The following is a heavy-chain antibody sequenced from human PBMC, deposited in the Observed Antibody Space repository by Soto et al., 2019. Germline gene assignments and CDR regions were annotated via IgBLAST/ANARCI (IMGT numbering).Heavy chain of an antibody. V-gene: IGHV5-51*01. CDR2: IFSSDSSA. J-gene: IGHJ4*02. CDR3: GTWRGSSWFDY. Sequence: PGESRKISCNASGFTFSSYSLGWVRHMPGKGLQWMGNIFSSDSSAKYSPSFVGQVTISVDRSINTAYLQWSSLKASDTAIYYCGTWRGSSWFDYWGPGTLVTVSS. CDR1: GFTFSSYS. D-gene: IGHD2-2*01.